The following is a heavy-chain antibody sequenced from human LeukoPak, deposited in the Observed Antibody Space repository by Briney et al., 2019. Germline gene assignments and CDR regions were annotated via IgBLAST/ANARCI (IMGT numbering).Heavy chain of an antibody. CDR3: ARVGVDYSGNIIKYFFDY. CDR1: GGSISSYY. V-gene: IGHV4-4*07. CDR2: IYTSGST. Sequence: SETLSLTCTVSGGSISSYYWSWIRQPAGKGLEWIGRIYTSGSTNYNPSLKSRVTMSVDTSKNQFSLKLSSVTAADTAVYYCARVGVDYSGNIIKYFFDYWGQGTLVTVSS. J-gene: IGHJ4*02. D-gene: IGHD4-23*01.